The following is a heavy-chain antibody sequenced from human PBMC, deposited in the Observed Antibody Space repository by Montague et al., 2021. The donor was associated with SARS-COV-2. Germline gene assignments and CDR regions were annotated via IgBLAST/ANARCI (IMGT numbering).Heavy chain of an antibody. CDR2: IYYSGST. D-gene: IGHD3-3*01. CDR3: ARQRRYQLPITIFGVVMADAFDI. V-gene: IGHV4-59*08. J-gene: IGHJ3*02. CDR1: GGSISSYY. Sequence: SQTQSLTYTVSGGSISSYYWSWIRQPPGKGLEWIGYIYYSGSTNYNPSLKSRVTISVDTSKNQFSLKLSSVTAADTAVYYCARQRRYQLPITIFGVVMADAFDIWGQGTMVTVSS.